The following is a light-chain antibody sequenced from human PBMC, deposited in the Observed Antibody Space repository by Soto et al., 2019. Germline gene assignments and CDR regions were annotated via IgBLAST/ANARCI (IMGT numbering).Light chain of an antibody. CDR1: QSISSW. V-gene: IGKV1-5*01. CDR3: LQDHNYFWT. CDR2: DAS. Sequence: DIQMTQSPSTLSASVGDRVTITCRASQSISSWLAWYQQKPGKAPKLLIYDASSLESGVPSRFSGSGPGTDFTLTISSLQPEDSASYFCLQDHNYFWTFGQGTKVDIK. J-gene: IGKJ1*01.